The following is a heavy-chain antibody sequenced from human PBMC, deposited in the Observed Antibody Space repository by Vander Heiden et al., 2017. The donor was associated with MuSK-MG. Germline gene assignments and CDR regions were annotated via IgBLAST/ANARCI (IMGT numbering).Heavy chain of an antibody. CDR1: GFTFSSYA. CDR2: ISYDGSNK. CDR3: ARGFLGGNSDY. J-gene: IGHJ4*02. Sequence: QVQLVESGGGVVQPGRSLRLYCSDPGFTFSSYAMHWVRQAPGKGLEWVAVISYDGSNKYYADSVKGRFTISRDNSKNTLYLQMNSLRAEDTAVYYCARGFLGGNSDYWGQGTLVTVSS. V-gene: IGHV3-30*04. D-gene: IGHD4-4*01.